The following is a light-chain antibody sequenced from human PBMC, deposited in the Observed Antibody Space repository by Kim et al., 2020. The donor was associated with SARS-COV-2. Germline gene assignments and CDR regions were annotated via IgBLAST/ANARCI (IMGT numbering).Light chain of an antibody. CDR1: QSVTTN. CDR3: QQYHSWPPMYT. J-gene: IGKJ2*01. CDR2: DAS. Sequence: SQGERATRTCRASQSVTTNLVWYQQKPGQAPRLLVYDASTRATGVPGRLSGSGYGTDFTLTINGLQSEDFAVYYCQQYHSWPPMYTFGQGSKLE. V-gene: IGKV3-15*01.